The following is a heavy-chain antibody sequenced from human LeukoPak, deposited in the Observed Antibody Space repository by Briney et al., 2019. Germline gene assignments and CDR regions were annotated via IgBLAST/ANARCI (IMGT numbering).Heavy chain of an antibody. CDR3: ARGVGRGFDY. V-gene: IGHV3-13*01. CDR1: GFTFSSYG. J-gene: IGHJ4*02. Sequence: QTGGSLRLSCAASGFTFSSYGMHWVRQATGKGLEWVSAIGTAGDTYYPGSVKGRFTISRENAKNSLYLQMNSLRAGDTAVYYCARGVGRGFDYWGQGTLVTVSS. D-gene: IGHD2-15*01. CDR2: IGTAGDT.